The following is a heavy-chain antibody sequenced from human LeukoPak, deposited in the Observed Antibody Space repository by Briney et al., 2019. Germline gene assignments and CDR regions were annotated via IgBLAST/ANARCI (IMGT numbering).Heavy chain of an antibody. CDR2: IYYSGST. CDR1: GGSISSSSYY. CDR3: ARLSYYYDSSGPEYFQH. D-gene: IGHD3-22*01. Sequence: SETLSLTCTVSGGSISSSSYYWGWVRQPPGKGLEWIGSIYYSGSTYYNPSLKSRVTISVDTSKNQFSLKLSSVTAADTAVYYCARLSYYYDSSGPEYFQHWGQGTLVTVSS. V-gene: IGHV4-39*01. J-gene: IGHJ1*01.